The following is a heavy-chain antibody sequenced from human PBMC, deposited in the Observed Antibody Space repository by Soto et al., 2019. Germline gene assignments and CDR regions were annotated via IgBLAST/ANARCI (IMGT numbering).Heavy chain of an antibody. CDR3: ARKDKSGYFNWFDP. Sequence: GESLKISCRTSGYKFTSYWIAWVRQMPGKGLEWMGIIFPSDSDTRYSPSFQGQVTISADRSTSTVLLQWASLKASDTAVYFCARKDKSGYFNWFDPWGQGTLVTVSS. CDR2: IFPSDSDT. J-gene: IGHJ5*02. CDR1: GYKFTSYW. D-gene: IGHD3-22*01. V-gene: IGHV5-51*01.